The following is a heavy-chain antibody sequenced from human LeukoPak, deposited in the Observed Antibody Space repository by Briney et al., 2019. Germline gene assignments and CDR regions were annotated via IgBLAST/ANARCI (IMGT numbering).Heavy chain of an antibody. CDR3: ARRGLFYSNSPAARQH. CDR2: IYYSGST. Sequence: SETLSLTCTVSGGSICSSSYYWGWIRQPPGKGLEWIGSIYYSGSTYYNPSLKSRVTISVDTSKNQFSLKLSSVTAADTAVYYCARRGLFYSNSPAARQHWGQGTLVTVSS. D-gene: IGHD4-11*01. CDR1: GGSICSSSYY. V-gene: IGHV4-39*01. J-gene: IGHJ1*01.